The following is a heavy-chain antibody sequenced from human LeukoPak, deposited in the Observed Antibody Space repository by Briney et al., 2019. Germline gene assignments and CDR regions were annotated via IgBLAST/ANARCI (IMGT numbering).Heavy chain of an antibody. CDR2: INHSGST. Sequence: SETLSLTCAVYGGSFSGYYWTWIRQPPGKGLEWIGEINHSGSTNYNPSLKSRVTISVDTSKNQFSLKLSSVIAADTAVYYCARVSGKTMIPWGQGALVTVPS. CDR1: GGSFSGYY. V-gene: IGHV4-34*01. J-gene: IGHJ5*02. CDR3: ARVSGKTMIP. D-gene: IGHD3-22*01.